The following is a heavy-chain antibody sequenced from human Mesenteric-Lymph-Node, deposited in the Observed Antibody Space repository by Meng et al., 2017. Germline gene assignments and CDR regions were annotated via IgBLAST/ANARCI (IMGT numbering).Heavy chain of an antibody. D-gene: IGHD1/OR15-1a*01. CDR3: ARGQGTFMKPPLYYFDY. Sequence: SETLSLTCTVSGGSISSSSYYWGWIRQPPGKGLEWIGSIYYSGSTTYSPSLNSRVTISIDTSKNQFSLNLSSVTVADTAVYYCARGQGTFMKPPLYYFDYWGQGTLVTVSS. CDR2: IYYSGST. J-gene: IGHJ4*01. V-gene: IGHV4-39*07. CDR1: GGSISSSSYY.